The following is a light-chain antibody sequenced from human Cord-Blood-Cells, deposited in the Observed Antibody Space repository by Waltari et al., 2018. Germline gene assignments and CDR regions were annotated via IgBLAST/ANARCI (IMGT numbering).Light chain of an antibody. CDR2: AAS. Sequence: DIQMTQSPSSLSASVGDRVTITCRESQSISSYLNWYQQKPGKAPKLLIYAASSLQSGVPSRFSGSGSGTDFTLTISSLQPEDFATYYCQQSYSTPLTVGGGTKVEIK. V-gene: IGKV1-39*01. J-gene: IGKJ4*02. CDR3: QQSYSTPLT. CDR1: QSISSY.